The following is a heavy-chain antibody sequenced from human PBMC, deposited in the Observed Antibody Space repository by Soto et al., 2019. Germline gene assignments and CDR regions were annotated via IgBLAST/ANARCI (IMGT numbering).Heavy chain of an antibody. V-gene: IGHV4-30-4*01. J-gene: IGHJ6*02. D-gene: IGHD2-21*02. CDR1: GDSITNVDYY. Sequence: QAQLQESGPGLVKPSQTLSVTCTVSGDSITNVDYYWAWIRQPPGKALQWIGHIYYTGRTYFGPSLKSRVSMSVDTAKSQVSLKLRSVTAADTAVYFCTRAYCGGDCTSYNFYFLDVWGQGTTVTVSS. CDR3: TRAYCGGDCTSYNFYFLDV. CDR2: IYYTGRT.